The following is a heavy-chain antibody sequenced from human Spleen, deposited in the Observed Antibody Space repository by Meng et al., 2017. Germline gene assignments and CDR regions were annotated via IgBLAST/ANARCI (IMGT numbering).Heavy chain of an antibody. V-gene: IGHV4-34*01. CDR1: GGSFSGYY. Sequence: SQTLSLTCAVYGGSFSGYYWSWIRQPPGKGLEWIGEINHSGSTNYNPSLKSRVTISVDTSKNQFSLKLSSVTAADTAVYYCARGSSSWSFLFDYWGQGSLVTVSS. CDR3: ARGSSSWSFLFDY. CDR2: INHSGST. D-gene: IGHD6-13*01. J-gene: IGHJ4*02.